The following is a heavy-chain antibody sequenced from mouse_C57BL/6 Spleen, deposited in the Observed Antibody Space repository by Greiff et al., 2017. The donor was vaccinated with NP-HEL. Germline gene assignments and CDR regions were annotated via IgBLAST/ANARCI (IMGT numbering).Heavy chain of an antibody. CDR2: IYPGSGST. V-gene: IGHV1-55*01. Sequence: QVQLKQPGAELVKPGASVKMSCKASGYTFTSYWITWVKQRPGQGLEWIGDIYPGSGSTNYNEKFKSKATLTVDTSSSTAYMQLSSLTSEDSAVYYCARGGYDYDDAMDYWGQGTSVTVSS. J-gene: IGHJ4*01. CDR3: ARGGYDYDDAMDY. D-gene: IGHD2-4*01. CDR1: GYTFTSYW.